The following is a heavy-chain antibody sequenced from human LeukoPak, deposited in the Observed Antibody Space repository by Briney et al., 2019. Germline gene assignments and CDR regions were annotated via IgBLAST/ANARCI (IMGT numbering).Heavy chain of an antibody. D-gene: IGHD2-2*01. J-gene: IGHJ6*02. CDR3: ARVSGPHKDIVVVPAALGDYYYYGTDV. Sequence: ASVKVSCKASGYTFTSYDINWVRQATGQGLEWMGWMNPNSGNTGYAQKFQGRVTMTRDTSISTAYMELSRLRSDDTAVYYCARVSGPHKDIVVVPAALGDYYYYGTDVWGQGTTVTASS. CDR2: MNPNSGNT. V-gene: IGHV1-8*02. CDR1: GYTFTSYD.